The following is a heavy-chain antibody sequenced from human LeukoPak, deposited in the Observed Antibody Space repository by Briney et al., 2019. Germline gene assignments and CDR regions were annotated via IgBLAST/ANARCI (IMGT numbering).Heavy chain of an antibody. J-gene: IGHJ5*02. CDR1: GGSISSYY. Sequence: SETLSLTCTVSGGSISSYYWSWIRQPPGKGLEWIGYIYYSGSTNYNPSLKSRVTISVDNSKNQFSLKMSSMTAADTAVYYCARDKSGGYYYWFDPWGQGTLVTVSS. CDR3: ARDKSGGYYYWFDP. V-gene: IGHV4-59*12. D-gene: IGHD3-22*01. CDR2: IYYSGST.